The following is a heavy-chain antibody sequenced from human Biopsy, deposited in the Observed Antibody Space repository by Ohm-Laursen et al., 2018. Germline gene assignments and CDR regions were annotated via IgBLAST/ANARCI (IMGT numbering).Heavy chain of an antibody. Sequence: GFLRLSCAASGVTLSGYSMNWVRQAPGKGLAWVANINQDGGEKYYVDSVKGRFTISRDNAENSLYLEMNSLRTEDTAVYYCARGGEGSGSFVKPPKTWFDPWGQGTLVTVSS. V-gene: IGHV3-7*01. D-gene: IGHD3-10*01. CDR3: ARGGEGSGSFVKPPKTWFDP. CDR1: GVTLSGYS. CDR2: INQDGGEK. J-gene: IGHJ5*02.